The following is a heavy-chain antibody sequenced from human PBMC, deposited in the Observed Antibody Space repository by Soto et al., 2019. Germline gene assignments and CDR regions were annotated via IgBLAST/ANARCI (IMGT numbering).Heavy chain of an antibody. V-gene: IGHV3-23*01. CDR3: AKDTSYGPLTYYFDY. D-gene: IGHD5-18*01. CDR1: GFTFSSYA. J-gene: IGHJ4*02. CDR2: ISGSGGST. Sequence: GGSLRLSCAASGFTFSSYAMSWVRQSPGKGLEWVSAISGSGGSTYYADSVKGRFTISRDNSKNTLYLQMNSLRAEDTAVYYCAKDTSYGPLTYYFDYWGQGTLVTVSS.